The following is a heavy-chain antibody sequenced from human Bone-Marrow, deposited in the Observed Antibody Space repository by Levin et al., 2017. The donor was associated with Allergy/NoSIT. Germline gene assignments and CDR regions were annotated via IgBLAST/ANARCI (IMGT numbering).Heavy chain of an antibody. V-gene: IGHV4-39*01. J-gene: IGHJ6*02. CDR2: IYYSGST. CDR3: ARHRYGDYARGRVGGSYYYGMDV. Sequence: PSETLSLTCTVSGGSISSSSYYWGWIRQPPGKGLEWIGSIYYSGSTYYNPSLKSRVTISVDTSKNQFSLKLSSVTAADTAVYYCARHRYGDYARGRVGGSYYYGMDVWGQGTTVTVSS. CDR1: GGSISSSSYY. D-gene: IGHD4-17*01.